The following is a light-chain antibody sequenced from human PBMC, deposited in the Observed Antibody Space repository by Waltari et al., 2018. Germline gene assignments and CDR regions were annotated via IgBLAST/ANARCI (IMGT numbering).Light chain of an antibody. V-gene: IGKV1-33*01. CDR2: ATS. CDR1: QDITNY. Sequence: DVHMTQSPSSLSASIGDRVTITCQASQDITNYLNWYQQKPGKAPNLLIYATSNLESGVPSRFSGSGSGTLFTFTISSLQPEDIATYYCQQYDSLPLTFGPGTTVDV. CDR3: QQYDSLPLT. J-gene: IGKJ3*01.